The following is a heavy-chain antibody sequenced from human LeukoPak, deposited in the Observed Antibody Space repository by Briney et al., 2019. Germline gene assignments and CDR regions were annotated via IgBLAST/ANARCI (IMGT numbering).Heavy chain of an antibody. CDR2: IYTSGST. Sequence: SETLSLTCTVSGGSISSYYWSWIRQPAGKGLEWIGRIYTSGSTNYNPSLKSRVTMSVDTSKNQFSLKLSSGAAGGTAVYYCGGGGEATLRYWGQGTLVTVSS. V-gene: IGHV4-4*07. J-gene: IGHJ4*02. CDR1: GGSISSYY. CDR3: GGGGEATLRY. D-gene: IGHD1-26*01.